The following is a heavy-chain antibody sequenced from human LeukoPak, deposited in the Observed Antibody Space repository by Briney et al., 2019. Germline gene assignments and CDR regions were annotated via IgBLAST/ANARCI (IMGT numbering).Heavy chain of an antibody. J-gene: IGHJ6*02. D-gene: IGHD5-18*01. CDR1: GGSISSGDYY. Sequence: SQTLSLTCTVSGGSISSGDYYWSWIRQPPGKGLEWIGYIYYSGSTYYNPSLKSRVTISADTSKNQFSLKLSSVTAADTAVYYCARVEENKLSGVMDVGGQGTTVTVSS. CDR3: ARVEENKLSGVMDV. CDR2: IYYSGST. V-gene: IGHV4-30-4*01.